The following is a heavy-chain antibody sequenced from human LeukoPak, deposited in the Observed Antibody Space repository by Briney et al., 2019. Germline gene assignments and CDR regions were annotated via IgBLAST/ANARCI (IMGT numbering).Heavy chain of an antibody. V-gene: IGHV4-59*01. D-gene: IGHD4-17*01. J-gene: IGHJ4*02. CDR3: TRAAGDYVRGGFDY. CDR2: IYYSGST. CDR1: GGSISSYY. Sequence: SETLSLTCTVSGGSISSYYWSWIRQPPGKGLEWIGYIYYSGSTNYNPSLKSRVTISVDTSKNQFSLKLSSVTAADTAVYYCTRAAGDYVRGGFDYWGQGTLVTVSS.